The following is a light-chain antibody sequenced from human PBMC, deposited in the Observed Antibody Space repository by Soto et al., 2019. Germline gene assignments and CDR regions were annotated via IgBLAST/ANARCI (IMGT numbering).Light chain of an antibody. J-gene: IGLJ3*02. CDR2: EVN. CDR3: CSFTTSSTWL. V-gene: IGLV2-23*02. Sequence: QSALTQPASVSGSPGQSITISCSETSSGIGTYNYVSWYQLHPGKVPKLIIYEVNNRPSGISPRFSVSKSGKTASLTISGLQAEDEADYYCCSFTTSSTWLFGGGTKLTVL. CDR1: SSGIGTYNY.